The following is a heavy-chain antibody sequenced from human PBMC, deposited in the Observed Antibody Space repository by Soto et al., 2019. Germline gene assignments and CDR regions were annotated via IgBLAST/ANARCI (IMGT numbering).Heavy chain of an antibody. Sequence: EVQLVESGGGLEKPGGSLRLSCAASGFPFNNAWINWVRQVPGKGLEWVGRVKSKADGGSGDYAAPVKGRFVVSRDDSKDIVYLQMNSLKIEDTGVYYCTTDSRTTLPEIRFDYWGHGTQVTVSS. CDR3: TTDSRTTLPEIRFDY. V-gene: IGHV3-15*07. D-gene: IGHD1-26*01. CDR1: GFPFNNAW. CDR2: VKSKADGGSG. J-gene: IGHJ4*01.